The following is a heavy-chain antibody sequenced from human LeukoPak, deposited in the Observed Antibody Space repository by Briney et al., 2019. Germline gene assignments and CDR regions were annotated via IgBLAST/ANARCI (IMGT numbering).Heavy chain of an antibody. CDR3: ARLGDSSSRLYYFDY. CDR1: GGSILTTNW. J-gene: IGHJ4*02. D-gene: IGHD6-6*01. V-gene: IGHV4-59*08. Sequence: SETLSLTCAVSGGSILTTNWWSWIRQPPGKGLEWIGYFHYSGSTNYNPSLKSRVTISVDTSKNQFSLKLSSVTAADTAVYYCARLGDSSSRLYYFDYWGQGTLVTVSS. CDR2: FHYSGST.